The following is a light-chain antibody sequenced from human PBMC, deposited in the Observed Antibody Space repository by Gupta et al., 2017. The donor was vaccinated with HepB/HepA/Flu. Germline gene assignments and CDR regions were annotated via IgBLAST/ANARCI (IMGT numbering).Light chain of an antibody. CDR3: QQYDVYPWT. Sequence: SVGDRVTITCRASQTIKSWLAWHVQKPEKAPQVLIYKASNLETGVPSRFSGSGSGTEFILTISSLQPDDFATYYCQQYDVYPWTFGQGTKLEIK. CDR1: QTIKSW. CDR2: KAS. V-gene: IGKV1-5*03. J-gene: IGKJ1*01.